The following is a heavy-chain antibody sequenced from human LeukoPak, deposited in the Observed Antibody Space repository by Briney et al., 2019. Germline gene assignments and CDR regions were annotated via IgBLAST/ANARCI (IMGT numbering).Heavy chain of an antibody. V-gene: IGHV3-30*18. J-gene: IGHJ6*02. Sequence: GGSLRLSCGASGFTFSDYYMSWIRQAPGKGLEWVAVISYDGSNKYYADSVKGRFTISRDNAKNTLYLQMNSLRAEDTAVYYCAKDRDIVVVVAAGLSVWGQGTTVTVSS. CDR1: GFTFSDYY. CDR3: AKDRDIVVVVAAGLSV. D-gene: IGHD2-15*01. CDR2: ISYDGSNK.